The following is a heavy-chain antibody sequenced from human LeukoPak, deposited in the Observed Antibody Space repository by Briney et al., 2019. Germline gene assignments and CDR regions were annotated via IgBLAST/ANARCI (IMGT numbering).Heavy chain of an antibody. CDR1: GYTFTTHG. Sequence: ASVTVSCKASGYTFTTHGIAWVRQAPGQGLEWMGWISAHNGNTNYAQSLQGRVTMSTDTSTNTAYMELRSLRSDDTAVYYCARDGYFDIWGRGTLVTVSS. CDR2: ISAHNGNT. V-gene: IGHV1-18*01. J-gene: IGHJ2*01. CDR3: ARDGYFDI.